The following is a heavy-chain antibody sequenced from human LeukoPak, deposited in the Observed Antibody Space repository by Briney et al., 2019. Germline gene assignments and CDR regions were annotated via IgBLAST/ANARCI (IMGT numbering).Heavy chain of an antibody. J-gene: IGHJ4*02. CDR1: GGPISSSSYY. Sequence: SETLSLTCTVSGGPISSSSYYWGWIRQPPGKGLEWIGSIYYSGSTYYNPSLKSRVTISVDTSKNQFSLKLSSVTAADTAVYYCARHPARYYYDSSGLYFDYWGQGTLVTVSS. V-gene: IGHV4-39*01. D-gene: IGHD3-22*01. CDR2: IYYSGST. CDR3: ARHPARYYYDSSGLYFDY.